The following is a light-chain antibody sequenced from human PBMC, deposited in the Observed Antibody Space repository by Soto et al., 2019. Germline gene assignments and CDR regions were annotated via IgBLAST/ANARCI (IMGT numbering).Light chain of an antibody. V-gene: IGKV1-9*01. J-gene: IGKJ2*01. CDR2: AAS. Sequence: DIQLTQSPFFLSASVGDRVTISCRASQAIYSYLAWFQQKPGKVPKRLIYAASSLQSGVPSRFSGSGSGTEFTLTISSLQPEDFATYYCLQHNSYPHTFGQGTKLEIK. CDR3: LQHNSYPHT. CDR1: QAIYSY.